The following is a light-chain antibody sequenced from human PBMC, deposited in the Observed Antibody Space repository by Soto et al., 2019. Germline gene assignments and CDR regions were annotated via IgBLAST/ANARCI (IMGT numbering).Light chain of an antibody. CDR3: QQYGTSPLT. J-gene: IGKJ4*01. CDR2: AAS. V-gene: IGKV3-20*01. Sequence: EIVLTQSPGTLSLSPGGRATLSCRASQSVSSSYLAWYQQKPGQAPRLLIYAASSRATGIPDRFSGSGSGTDFNLTISRLEPEDFAVYYCQQYGTSPLTFGGGTKVDIK. CDR1: QSVSSSY.